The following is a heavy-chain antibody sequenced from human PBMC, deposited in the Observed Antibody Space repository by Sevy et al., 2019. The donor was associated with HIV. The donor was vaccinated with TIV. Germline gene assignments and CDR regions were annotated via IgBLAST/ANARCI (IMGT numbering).Heavy chain of an antibody. V-gene: IGHV4-59*08. CDR2: IYHSGST. CDR3: ARRYCSGTSCYPYFDY. D-gene: IGHD2-2*01. CDR1: GGSITSLY. Sequence: SETLSLTCTVSGGSITSLYWNWIRQPPGKGLEWIGSIYHSGSTYYNPSLKSRVTISIDTSKNQFSLKLNSVTAADTAVYYCARRYCSGTSCYPYFDYWGQGTLVIVSS. J-gene: IGHJ4*02.